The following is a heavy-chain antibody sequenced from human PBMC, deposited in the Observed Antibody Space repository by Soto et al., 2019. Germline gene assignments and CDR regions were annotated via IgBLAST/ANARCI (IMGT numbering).Heavy chain of an antibody. CDR3: AKDPGYGSGSYFDY. J-gene: IGHJ4*02. Sequence: QVQLVESGGGVVQPGRSLRLSCAASGFIFSYYGIHWVRQAPGKGLEWVAVISYDASNQYYADFVKGRFTISRDNSKNTRYLQMNSLRAEDTAVYYCAKDPGYGSGSYFDYWGQGTLVTVSS. CDR1: GFIFSYYG. V-gene: IGHV3-30*18. D-gene: IGHD3-10*01. CDR2: ISYDASNQ.